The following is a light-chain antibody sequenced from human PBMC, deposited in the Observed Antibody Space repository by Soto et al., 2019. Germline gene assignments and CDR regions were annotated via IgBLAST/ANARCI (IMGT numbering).Light chain of an antibody. CDR3: CSSAGSSLL. Sequence: QSALTQPASVSGSPGQSITISCTGTSSDVGSYNLVSWYQQHPGKAPKLMIYEGSKRPSGVSNRFSGSKSGNTASLTISGLQAEDEADYYCCSSAGSSLLFGTGTKVTV. J-gene: IGLJ1*01. CDR2: EGS. CDR1: SSDVGSYNL. V-gene: IGLV2-23*01.